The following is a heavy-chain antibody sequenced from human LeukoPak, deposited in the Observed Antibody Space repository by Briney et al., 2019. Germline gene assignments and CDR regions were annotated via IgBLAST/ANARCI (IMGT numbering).Heavy chain of an antibody. CDR2: ISYDGSNK. V-gene: IGHV3-30-3*01. Sequence: GRSLRLSCAASGFTFSSYAMHWVRQAPGKGLEWVAVISYDGSNKYYADSVKGRFTISRDNSKNTLYLQMNSLRAEDTAVYYCADGSGSYDSSGYFDYWGQGTLVTVSS. J-gene: IGHJ4*02. CDR3: ADGSGSYDSSGYFDY. D-gene: IGHD3-22*01. CDR1: GFTFSSYA.